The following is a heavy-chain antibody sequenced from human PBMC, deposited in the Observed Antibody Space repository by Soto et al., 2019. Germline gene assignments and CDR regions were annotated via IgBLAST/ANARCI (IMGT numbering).Heavy chain of an antibody. J-gene: IGHJ4*02. V-gene: IGHV1-69*01. D-gene: IGHD3-22*01. CDR3: ARDRAGYYSHFVY. CDR1: RGTFTNYA. Sequence: QVYLVQSGAEVKKPGSSVKVSCKALRGTFTNYAFSWVRQAPGQGLEWMGGIMPFFGSGNYAQKFQGRIDITADASPSSVYLELTSLRSEDTAVYYCARDRAGYYSHFVYWGQGTLVTVSS. CDR2: IMPFFGSG.